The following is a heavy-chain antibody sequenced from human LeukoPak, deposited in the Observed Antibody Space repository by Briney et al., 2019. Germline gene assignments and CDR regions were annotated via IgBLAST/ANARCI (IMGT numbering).Heavy chain of an antibody. V-gene: IGHV4-59*08. D-gene: IGHD1-26*01. J-gene: IGHJ4*02. CDR2: IYYSGST. CDR1: GGSISSYY. CDR3: ARGTTGSYLKYCFDY. Sequence: SETLSLTCTVSGGSISSYYWSWIRQPPGKGLEWIGYIYYSGSTNYNPSLKSRVTISGDTSKNQFSLKLSSVPAGDTAVYYCARGTTGSYLKYCFDYWGQGTLVTVSS.